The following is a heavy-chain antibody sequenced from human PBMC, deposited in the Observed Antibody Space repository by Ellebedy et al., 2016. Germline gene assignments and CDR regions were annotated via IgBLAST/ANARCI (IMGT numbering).Heavy chain of an antibody. D-gene: IGHD3-9*01. Sequence: ASVKVSXKASGYMFTSYSIAWVRQAPGRGLEWVGWISAYNGDTDSAQKFQGRVSITADTATNTAYLELRSLTSDDTAVYFCARGQIRADIDYDFWGQGTQVTVSS. CDR2: ISAYNGDT. V-gene: IGHV1-18*01. CDR1: GYMFTSYS. CDR3: ARGQIRADIDYDF. J-gene: IGHJ4*02.